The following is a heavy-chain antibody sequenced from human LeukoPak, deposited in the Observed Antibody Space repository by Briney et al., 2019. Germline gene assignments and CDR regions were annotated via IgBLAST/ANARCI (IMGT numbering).Heavy chain of an antibody. CDR1: GFTFSSYS. Sequence: GGSLRLSCAASGFTFSSYSMDWVRQAPGKGLEWVSSISSSSSYIYYADSVKGRFTISRDNAKNSLYLQMNSLRAEDTAVYYCARNAAVVVPAAMGYYYGMDVWGKGTTVTVSS. J-gene: IGHJ6*04. D-gene: IGHD2-2*01. CDR2: ISSSSSYI. V-gene: IGHV3-21*01. CDR3: ARNAAVVVPAAMGYYYGMDV.